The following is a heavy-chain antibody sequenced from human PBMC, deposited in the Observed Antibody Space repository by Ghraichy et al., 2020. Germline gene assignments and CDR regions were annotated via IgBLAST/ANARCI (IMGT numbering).Heavy chain of an antibody. Sequence: GGSLRLSCAASGFTFSGSAMHWVRQASGKGLEWLGRIRSKTHNFATAYSASVGGRFTISRDDSKNTAYLQMNSLKTEDTAVYYGTCQLQTPFDYWGRGTLVTVSS. J-gene: IGHJ4*02. CDR1: GFTFSGSA. D-gene: IGHD2-21*02. CDR3: TCQLQTPFDY. V-gene: IGHV3-73*01. CDR2: IRSKTHNFAT.